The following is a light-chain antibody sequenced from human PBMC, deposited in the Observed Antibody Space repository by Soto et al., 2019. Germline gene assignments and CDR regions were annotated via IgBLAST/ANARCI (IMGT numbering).Light chain of an antibody. Sequence: DIQRTQSPSTLSASVGDTVTITCRTSQTINNLLAWYQKKPGKAPGPLIFDASTVNPGVPSRFSGSGSGTDFTLTISDLQPDDFATYYCQHYDIYGRLTFGPGTTVDIK. CDR3: QHYDIYGRLT. CDR2: DAS. CDR1: QTINNL. J-gene: IGKJ3*01. V-gene: IGKV1-5*01.